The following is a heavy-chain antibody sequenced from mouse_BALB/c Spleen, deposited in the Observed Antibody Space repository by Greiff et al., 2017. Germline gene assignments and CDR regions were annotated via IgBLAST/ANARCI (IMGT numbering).Heavy chain of an antibody. D-gene: IGHD1-2*01. V-gene: IGHV2-6-4*01. CDR2: IWGGGST. J-gene: IGHJ4*01. CDR1: GFSLSRYS. Sequence: VKLMESGPGLVAPSQSLSITCTVSGFSLSRYSVHWVRQPPGKGLEWLGMIWGGGSTDYNSALKSRLSISKDNSKSQVFLKMNSLQTDDTAMYYCARTFNTARGYAMDYWGQGTSVTVSS. CDR3: ARTFNTARGYAMDY.